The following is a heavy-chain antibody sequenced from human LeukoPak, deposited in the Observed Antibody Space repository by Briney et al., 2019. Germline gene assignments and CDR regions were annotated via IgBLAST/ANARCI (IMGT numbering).Heavy chain of an antibody. CDR1: GGSIRNSGYY. CDR2: IYYNGRT. D-gene: IGHD6-6*01. V-gene: IGHV4-30-4*08. J-gene: IGHJ6*03. Sequence: SETLSLTCTVSGGSIRNSGYYWAWIRQPPGKGLEWIGYIYYNGRTYYNPSLKSRVSISVDTSKNQFSLKLSSVTAADTAVYYCARAYSSSGHYYYYMDVWGKGTTVTVSS. CDR3: ARAYSSSGHYYYYMDV.